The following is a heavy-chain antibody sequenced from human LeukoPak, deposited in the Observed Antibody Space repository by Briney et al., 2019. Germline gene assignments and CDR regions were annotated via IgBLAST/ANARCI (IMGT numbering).Heavy chain of an antibody. CDR2: IIPIYGTP. Sequence: ASVKVSCKASGGTLSGYAISWVRQAPGQGLEWMGGIIPIYGTPHSAQKFQGRVTITTDESTSTAFMDLSSLGSEDTAVYYCARGKLGYYYYHMDAWGKGTTVTVSS. CDR1: GGTLSGYA. CDR3: ARGKLGYYYYHMDA. D-gene: IGHD3-3*02. J-gene: IGHJ6*03. V-gene: IGHV1-69*05.